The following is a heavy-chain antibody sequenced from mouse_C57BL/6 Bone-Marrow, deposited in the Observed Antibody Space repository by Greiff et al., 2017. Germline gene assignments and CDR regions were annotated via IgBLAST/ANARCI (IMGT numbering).Heavy chain of an antibody. CDR2: INYDGSST. Sequence: EVMLVESEGGLVQPGSSMKLSCTASGFTFSDYYMAWVRQVPEKGLEWVANINYDGSSTYYLDSLKSRFIISRDNAKNILYLQMSSLKSEDTATYYCAREGLLRFFDYWGQGTTLTVSS. CDR1: GFTFSDYY. D-gene: IGHD2-3*01. CDR3: AREGLLRFFDY. J-gene: IGHJ2*01. V-gene: IGHV5-16*01.